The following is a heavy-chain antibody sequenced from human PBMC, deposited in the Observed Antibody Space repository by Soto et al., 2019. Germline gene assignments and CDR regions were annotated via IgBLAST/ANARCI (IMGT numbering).Heavy chain of an antibody. V-gene: IGHV1-46*01. CDR1: GYTFTSYY. CDR2: INPSGGST. D-gene: IGHD3-22*01. CDR3: TRDSGSFDYDSSGYGCFDY. Sequence: ASLKVSCKASGYTFTSYYMHWVRQAPGQGLEWMGIINPSGGSTSYAQKFQGRVTMTRDTSTSTVYMELSSLRSEDTAVYYCTRDSGSFDYDSSGYGCFDYWGQGTLVTVSS. J-gene: IGHJ4*02.